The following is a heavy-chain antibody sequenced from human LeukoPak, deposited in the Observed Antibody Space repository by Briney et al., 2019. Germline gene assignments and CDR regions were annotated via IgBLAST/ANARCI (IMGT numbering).Heavy chain of an antibody. CDR1: GYTFTGYY. D-gene: IGHD3-22*01. Sequence: GASVKVSCKASGYTFTGYYMHWVRPAPGQGLAWMGLINPNSGGTNYAQKFQGRVTMTRDTSISTAYMELSRLRSDDTAVYYCARGSYYYDSSGYPSSVYFDYWGQGTLVTVSS. CDR3: ARGSYYYDSSGYPSSVYFDY. J-gene: IGHJ4*02. V-gene: IGHV1-2*02. CDR2: INPNSGGT.